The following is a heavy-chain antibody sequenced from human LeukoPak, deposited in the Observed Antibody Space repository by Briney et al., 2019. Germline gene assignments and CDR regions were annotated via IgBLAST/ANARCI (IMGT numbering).Heavy chain of an antibody. V-gene: IGHV3-48*04. D-gene: IGHD6-19*01. CDR2: IDSSGSTI. J-gene: IGHJ5*02. CDR3: AKDASSGWPNWFDP. Sequence: PGGSLRLSCAASGFTFSSYSMNWVRQAPGKGLEWVSYIDSSGSTIHYADSVKGRFTISRDNAKNSLYLQMNSLRAEDTAVYYCAKDASSGWPNWFDPWGQGTLVTVSS. CDR1: GFTFSSYS.